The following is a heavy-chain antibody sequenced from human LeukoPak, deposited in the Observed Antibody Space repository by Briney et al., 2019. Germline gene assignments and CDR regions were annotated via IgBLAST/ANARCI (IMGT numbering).Heavy chain of an antibody. V-gene: IGHV1-18*01. Sequence: GNTNYAQKLQGRVTMTTDTSTSTAYMELRSLRSDDTAVYYCARSYYDFWSGYYMTGVVCDYWGQGTLVTVSS. D-gene: IGHD3-3*01. CDR2: GNT. CDR3: ARSYYDFWSGYYMTGVVCDY. J-gene: IGHJ4*02.